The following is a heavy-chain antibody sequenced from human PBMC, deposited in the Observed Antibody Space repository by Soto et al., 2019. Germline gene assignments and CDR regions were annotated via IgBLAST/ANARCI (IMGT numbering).Heavy chain of an antibody. V-gene: IGHV4-39*01. CDR1: GGSISSSNDY. CDR2: IYYSGST. J-gene: IGHJ3*02. Sequence: QLQLQEAGPGLVKPSETLSLTCTVSGGSISSSNDYWGWIRQPPGKGLEWIASIYYSGSTYYNPSLKSPVAITVHTSKNQIPLTMSIVTAADAAVYYSERHKSHIMVVAGVDAFYIWSEGKMDTVSS. CDR3: ERHKSHIMVVAGVDAFYI. D-gene: IGHD2-21*01.